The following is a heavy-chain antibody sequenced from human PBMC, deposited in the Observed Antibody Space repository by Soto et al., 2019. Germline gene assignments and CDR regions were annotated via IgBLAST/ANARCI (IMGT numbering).Heavy chain of an antibody. CDR1: GGSISSGGYS. J-gene: IGHJ4*02. D-gene: IGHD5-12*01. V-gene: IGHV4-30-2*01. Sequence: SETLSLTCAVSGGSISSGGYSWSWIRQPPGKGLEWIGYIYHSGSTYYNPSLKSRVTISVDRSKNQFSLKLSSVTAADTAVYYCARGLGGYDSRAFDYWGQGTLVTVSS. CDR2: IYHSGST. CDR3: ARGLGGYDSRAFDY.